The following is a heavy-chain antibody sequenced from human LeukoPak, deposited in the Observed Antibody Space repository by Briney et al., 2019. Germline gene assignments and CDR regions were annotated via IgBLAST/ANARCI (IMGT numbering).Heavy chain of an antibody. Sequence: SETLSLTCAVSGGSISSSNWWSWVRQPPGKGLEWIGEIYHSGSTNYNPSLKSRVTISVDKSKNQFSLKLSSVTAADTAVYYCARTRYYDFWSGYYHDAFDIWGQGTMVTVSS. D-gene: IGHD3-3*01. CDR1: GGSISSSNW. CDR2: IYHSGST. J-gene: IGHJ3*02. V-gene: IGHV4-4*02. CDR3: ARTRYYDFWSGYYHDAFDI.